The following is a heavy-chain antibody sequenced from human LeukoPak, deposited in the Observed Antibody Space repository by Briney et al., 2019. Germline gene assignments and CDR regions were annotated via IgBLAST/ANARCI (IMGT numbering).Heavy chain of an antibody. CDR1: GYTFTGYY. CDR3: ARVAPGTAMVFDY. J-gene: IGHJ4*02. D-gene: IGHD5-18*01. Sequence: EASVKVSCKASGYTFTGYYMHWVRQAPGQGLEWMGWINPNSGGTNYAQKFQGWVTMTRDTSISTAYMELSRLRSDDTAVYYCARVAPGTAMVFDYWGQGTLVTVSS. V-gene: IGHV1-2*04. CDR2: INPNSGGT.